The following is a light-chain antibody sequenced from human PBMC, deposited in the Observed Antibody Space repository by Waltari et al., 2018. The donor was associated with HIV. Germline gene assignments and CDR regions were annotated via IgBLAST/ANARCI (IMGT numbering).Light chain of an antibody. J-gene: IGKJ2*01. CDR2: GAS. Sequence: EIVLTQSPRTLSVSPGERATLSCRASQTVTSHFLALYQMKPGQAPRLLIFGASIRATGVPDKFSGSGSGTDFTLTIGRLEPEDFAVYYCHQYGTSPQTFGQGSKVEIK. CDR1: QTVTSHF. CDR3: HQYGTSPQT. V-gene: IGKV3-20*01.